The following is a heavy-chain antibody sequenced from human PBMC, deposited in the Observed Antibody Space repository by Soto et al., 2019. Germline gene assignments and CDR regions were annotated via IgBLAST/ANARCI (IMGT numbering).Heavy chain of an antibody. D-gene: IGHD1-20*01. CDR2: IYPVDSDT. V-gene: IGHV5-51*01. Sequence: PGESLKIACKGSGYSLITYWIGWVRQMPGKGLDWMGTIYPVDSDTRYSTSFRGQVTISADKSISTAYLQWSSLKASDTAMYYCARGITGTRRDAFDIWGQGTMVTVSS. CDR3: ARGITGTRRDAFDI. J-gene: IGHJ3*02. CDR1: GYSLITYW.